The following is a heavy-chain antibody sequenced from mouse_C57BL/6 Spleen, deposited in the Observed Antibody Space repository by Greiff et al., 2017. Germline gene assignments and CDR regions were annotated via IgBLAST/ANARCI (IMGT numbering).Heavy chain of an antibody. Sequence: EVQVVESGPELVKPGASVKMSCKASGYTFTDYNMHWVKQSHGKSLEWIGYINPNNGGTSYNQKFKGKATLTVNKTSSTAYMELRSLTSEDSAVYYCARQLYFDYWGQGTTLTVSS. V-gene: IGHV1-22*01. D-gene: IGHD3-1*01. CDR3: ARQLYFDY. CDR2: INPNNGGT. CDR1: GYTFTDYN. J-gene: IGHJ2*01.